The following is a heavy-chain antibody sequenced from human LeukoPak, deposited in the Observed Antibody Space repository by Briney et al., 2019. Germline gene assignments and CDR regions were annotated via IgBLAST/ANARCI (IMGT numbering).Heavy chain of an antibody. D-gene: IGHD3-22*01. J-gene: IGHJ4*02. Sequence: GGSLRLSCAASGFTISSNHMTWVRQAPGKGLEWVSVIFGGGYTYYADSVKGRFTIARDNSNNTLYLQMNSLRVEDTAVYYYARNYYDDRGYYRNWGQGTLVTVSS. CDR1: GFTISSNH. CDR3: ARNYYDDRGYYRN. CDR2: IFGGGYT. V-gene: IGHV3-53*01.